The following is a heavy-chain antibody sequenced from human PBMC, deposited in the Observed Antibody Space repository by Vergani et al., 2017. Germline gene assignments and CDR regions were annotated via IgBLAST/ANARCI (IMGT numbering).Heavy chain of an antibody. J-gene: IGHJ4*02. CDR3: ARDVFDMIVVASLDEF. CDR2: ISGPGLST. CDR1: GFTFSNSA. Sequence: EVHLLESGGGLVQSGGSLRLSCAASGFTFSNSAVSWVRQAPGRGLAWVSSISGPGLSTYYADSVKGRFSISRDNSKNSLHLQMNSLRAEDTAVYYCARDVFDMIVVASLDEFWGQGTLVTVSS. D-gene: IGHD3-22*01. V-gene: IGHV3-23*01.